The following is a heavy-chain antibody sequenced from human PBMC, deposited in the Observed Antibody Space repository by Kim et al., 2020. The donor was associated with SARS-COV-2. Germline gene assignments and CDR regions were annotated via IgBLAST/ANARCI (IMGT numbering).Heavy chain of an antibody. V-gene: IGHV1-69*13. CDR1: GGTFSSYA. J-gene: IGHJ3*02. CDR2: IIPIFGTA. CDR3: ASGSYNWNDEHAFDI. Sequence: SVKVSCKASGGTFSSYAISWVRQAPGQGLEWMGGIIPIFGTANYAQKFQGRVTITADESTSTAYMELSSLRSEDTAVYYCASGSYNWNDEHAFDIWGQGTMVTVSS. D-gene: IGHD1-1*01.